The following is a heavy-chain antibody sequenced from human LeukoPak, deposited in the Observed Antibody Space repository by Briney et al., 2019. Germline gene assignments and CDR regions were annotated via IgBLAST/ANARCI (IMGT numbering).Heavy chain of an antibody. Sequence: ASVKVSCKASGYSFTAYYIHWVRQAPGQGLEWMGLINPASRGTNYAQKFQDRVTMTRDTSISTVYMELSRLRSDDTAVYYCVRDFSGSYDYWGLGTLVTVSP. J-gene: IGHJ4*02. CDR3: VRDFSGSYDY. V-gene: IGHV1-2*02. D-gene: IGHD6-19*01. CDR2: INPASRGT. CDR1: GYSFTAYY.